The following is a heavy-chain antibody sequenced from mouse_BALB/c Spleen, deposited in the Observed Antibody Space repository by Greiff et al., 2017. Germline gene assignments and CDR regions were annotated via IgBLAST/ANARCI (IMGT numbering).Heavy chain of an antibody. Sequence: QVQLQQSGAELVRPGASVKLSCKASGYSFTSYWMNWVKQRPGQGLEWIGMIHPSDSETRLNQKFKDKATLTADKSSSTAYMQLSSLTSENSAVYFCARSRNPMITTWFAYWGQGTLVTVSA. J-gene: IGHJ3*01. D-gene: IGHD2-4*01. CDR2: IHPSDSET. CDR3: ARSRNPMITTWFAY. V-gene: IGHV1-61*01. CDR1: GYSFTSYW.